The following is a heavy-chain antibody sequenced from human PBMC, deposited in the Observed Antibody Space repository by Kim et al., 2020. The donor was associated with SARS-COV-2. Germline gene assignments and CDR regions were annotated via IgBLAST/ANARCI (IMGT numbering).Heavy chain of an antibody. V-gene: IGHV3-11*05. CDR2: ISGSSTYT. CDR1: EFTFSDYY. Sequence: GGSLRLSCAASEFTFSDYYMTWIRQAPGKGLEWVSYISGSSTYTNYADSVKGRFTISRDNAKNSLYLQMNGLRAEDTAVYYCARVPIYCSGGSCYFDYWGQGTLVTVSS. J-gene: IGHJ4*02. D-gene: IGHD2-15*01. CDR3: ARVPIYCSGGSCYFDY.